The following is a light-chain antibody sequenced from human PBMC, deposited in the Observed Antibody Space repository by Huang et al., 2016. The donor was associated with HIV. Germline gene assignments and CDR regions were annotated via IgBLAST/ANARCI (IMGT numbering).Light chain of an antibody. CDR1: QRISSN. V-gene: IGKV3-15*01. CDR2: GAS. J-gene: IGKJ2*01. CDR3: QQYNNRYT. Sequence: IVLPQSPATLSVSPGERATLSCRASQRISSNLAWYQQKPGQAPRLLIYGASTRATGIPARCSGSGSGTEFTLTISSLQSEEFAVYYCQQYNNRYTFGQGTKLEIK.